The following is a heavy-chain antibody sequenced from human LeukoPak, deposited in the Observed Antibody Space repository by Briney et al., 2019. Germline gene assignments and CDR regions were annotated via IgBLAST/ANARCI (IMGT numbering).Heavy chain of an antibody. J-gene: IGHJ4*02. D-gene: IGHD3-22*01. CDR3: ARVSDYYDSSGYYFGYFFDY. CDR1: GGSISGSSYY. V-gene: IGHV4-61*01. CDR2: IYYSGST. Sequence: SETLSLTCTVSGGSISGSSYYWSWIRQPPGKGLEWIGYIYYSGSTNYNPSLKSRVTISVDTSKNQFSLKLSSVTAADTAVYYCARVSDYYDSSGYYFGYFFDYWGQGTLVTVSS.